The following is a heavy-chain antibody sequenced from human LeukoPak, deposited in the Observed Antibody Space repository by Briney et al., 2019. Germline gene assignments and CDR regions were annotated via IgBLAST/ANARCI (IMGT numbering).Heavy chain of an antibody. Sequence: GGSLRLSCAASGFNFSTYNVNWVRQAPGKGLDWISYISSSSRTRYYADSVKGRFTISRDNAKDSLYLQMNSLRAEDTAVYYCVRESIGFDYWGQGTLVTVSS. D-gene: IGHD2-15*01. CDR1: GFNFSTYN. J-gene: IGHJ4*02. V-gene: IGHV3-48*04. CDR3: VRESIGFDY. CDR2: ISSSSRTR.